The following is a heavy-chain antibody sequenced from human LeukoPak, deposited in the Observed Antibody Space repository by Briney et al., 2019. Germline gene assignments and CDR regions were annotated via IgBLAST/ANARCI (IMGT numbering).Heavy chain of an antibody. D-gene: IGHD3-10*01. V-gene: IGHV3-23*01. CDR1: GFTLSSYA. CDR2: ISASGGST. J-gene: IGHJ6*03. CDR3: AKVMKGSERLTMVRGVIIKTAGLYYMDV. Sequence: AGGSLRLSCAASGFTLSSYAMSWVRQAPGKGLEWVSSISASGGSTNYADSVKGRFTISRDNSKNTWYLKMNSLRAEDTAVYYCAKVMKGSERLTMVRGVIIKTAGLYYMDVWGKGTTVTVSS.